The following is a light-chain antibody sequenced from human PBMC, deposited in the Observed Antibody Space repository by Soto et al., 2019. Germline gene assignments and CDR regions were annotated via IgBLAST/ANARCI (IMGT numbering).Light chain of an antibody. V-gene: IGKV3-11*01. Sequence: EVVLTQSPVTLSFSPGERATLYCRASQSFRGLLAWYQQKPGQAPRLLIYDAYNRATGIPPRFSGSGSGTDFTLTISSLEPEDSAVYYCQQRHMWPITFGQGTRLEIK. CDR1: QSFRGL. CDR2: DAY. CDR3: QQRHMWPIT. J-gene: IGKJ5*01.